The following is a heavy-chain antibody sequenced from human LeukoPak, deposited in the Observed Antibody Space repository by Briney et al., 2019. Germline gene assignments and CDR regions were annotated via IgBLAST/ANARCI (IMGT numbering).Heavy chain of an antibody. CDR3: AREKYGGSNDY. Sequence: PSETLSLTCAVSGGSIGGYYWSWIRQPPGKGLEWIGYIYYSGISNYNPSLKSRVTISVDTSNNQFSLRLSSVTAADTAMYYCAREKYGGSNDYWGQGTLVTVSS. CDR2: IYYSGIS. V-gene: IGHV4-59*01. CDR1: GGSIGGYY. D-gene: IGHD1-26*01. J-gene: IGHJ4*02.